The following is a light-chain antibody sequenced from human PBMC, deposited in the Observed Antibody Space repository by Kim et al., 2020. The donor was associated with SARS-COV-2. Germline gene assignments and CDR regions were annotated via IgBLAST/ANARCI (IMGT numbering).Light chain of an antibody. J-gene: IGLJ3*02. CDR2: YDN. V-gene: IGLV3-21*04. CDR3: QVWDRTSDLV. CDR1: YIGSKP. Sequence: SYELTQPPSVSVAPGMAARITCGGDYIGSKPVHWYQQKPGQAPVMFIYYDNDRPSGIPERFSGSNSGNTATLTISRVEAGDEADYYCQVWDRTSDLVFGG.